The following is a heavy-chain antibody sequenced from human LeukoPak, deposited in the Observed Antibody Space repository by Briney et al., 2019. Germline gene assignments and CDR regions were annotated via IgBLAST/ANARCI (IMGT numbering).Heavy chain of an antibody. CDR1: GGSISSGGYY. J-gene: IGHJ3*02. V-gene: IGHV4-31*03. CDR3: ARDLGLGYSSGWYDSEAFDI. CDR2: IYYSGST. Sequence: PSETLSLTCTVSGGSISSGGYYWSWIRQHPGKGLEWIGYIYYSGSTYYNPSLKSRVTISVDTSKNQFSLKLSSVTAADTAVYYCARDLGLGYSSGWYDSEAFDIWGQGTMVTVSS. D-gene: IGHD6-19*01.